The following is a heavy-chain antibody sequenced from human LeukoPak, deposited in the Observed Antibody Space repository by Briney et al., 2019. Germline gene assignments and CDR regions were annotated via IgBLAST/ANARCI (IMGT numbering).Heavy chain of an antibody. CDR2: ISGSGGST. J-gene: IGHJ4*02. D-gene: IGHD3-9*01. V-gene: IGHV3-23*01. Sequence: PGGSLRLSCAASGFTFSSYAMSWVRQAPGKGLEWVSVISGSGGSTYYADSVKGRFTISRDNSKNTLYLQMNSLRAEDTAVYYCAKVTGFSGDILTGYCDYWGQGTLVTVSS. CDR3: AKVTGFSGDILTGYCDY. CDR1: GFTFSSYA.